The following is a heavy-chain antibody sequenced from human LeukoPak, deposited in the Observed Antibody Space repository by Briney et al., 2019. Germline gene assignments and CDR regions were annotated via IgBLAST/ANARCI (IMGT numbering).Heavy chain of an antibody. CDR2: ISFDGSSK. V-gene: IGHV3-30-3*01. CDR1: GFTFSTYA. J-gene: IGHJ4*02. Sequence: GGSLRLSCAASGFTFSTYAMHWVRQAPGKGLEWVAVISFDGSSKSYADSVKGRFTISRDNSKNTLYLQMNSLRAEDTAVYYCARDAHTYFDYWGRGTLVTVSS. D-gene: IGHD3-16*01. CDR3: ARDAHTYFDY.